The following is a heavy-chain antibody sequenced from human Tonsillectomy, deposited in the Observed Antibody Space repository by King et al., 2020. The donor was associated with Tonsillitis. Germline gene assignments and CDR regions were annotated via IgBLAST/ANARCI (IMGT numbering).Heavy chain of an antibody. V-gene: IGHV3-30*18. CDR3: AKDISGRPFYYGMNV. J-gene: IGHJ6*02. CDR1: GFTFSSYA. Sequence: QLVQSGGGVVQPGRSLRLSCAASGFTFSSYAMHWVRQAPGKGLEWVAVISYRGSNKYYADSVKGRFTISRDDSKDTLYLQMNSLRAEDTAVYYCAKDISGRPFYYGMNVWGQGTTVTVSS. D-gene: IGHD6-19*01. CDR2: ISYRGSNK.